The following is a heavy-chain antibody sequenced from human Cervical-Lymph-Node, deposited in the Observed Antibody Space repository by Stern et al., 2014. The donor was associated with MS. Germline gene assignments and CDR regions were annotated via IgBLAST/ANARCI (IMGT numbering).Heavy chain of an antibody. CDR2: INAGNGNT. V-gene: IGHV1-3*01. J-gene: IGHJ4*02. D-gene: IGHD3-22*01. CDR1: GYTFTSYA. CDR3: ARKGRYDSSGYHTPIEY. Sequence: QVQLVQSGAEVKKPGASVKVSCKASGYTFTSYAMHWVRQAPGQRLEWMGWINAGNGNTKYSQKFQGRVTITRDTSASTAYMELSSLRSEDTAVYYCARKGRYDSSGYHTPIEYWGQGTLVTVSS.